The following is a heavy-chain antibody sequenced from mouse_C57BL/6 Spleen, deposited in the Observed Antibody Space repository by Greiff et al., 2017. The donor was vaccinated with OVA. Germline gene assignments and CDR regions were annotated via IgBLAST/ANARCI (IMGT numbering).Heavy chain of an antibody. CDR1: GYAFSSSW. D-gene: IGHD1-1*01. Sequence: VMLVESGPELVKPGASVKISCKASGYAFSSSWMNWVKQRPGKGLEWIGRMYPGDGDTNYHGKFKGKATLTAAKSSSTAYMQLSSLTSEDSAVYFCARGRYYGTEPRRYFDVWGTGTTVTVSS. V-gene: IGHV1-82*01. CDR3: ARGRYYGTEPRRYFDV. J-gene: IGHJ1*03. CDR2: MYPGDGDT.